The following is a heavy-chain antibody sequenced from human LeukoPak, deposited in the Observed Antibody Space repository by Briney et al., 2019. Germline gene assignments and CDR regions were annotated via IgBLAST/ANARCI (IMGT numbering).Heavy chain of an antibody. CDR2: IRSKANSYAT. CDR1: GFTFSGSA. D-gene: IGHD3-22*01. Sequence: GGSLRLSCAASGFTFSGSAMHWVRQASGKGLEWVGRIRSKANSYATAYAASVKGRFSISRDDSKNTAYLQMNSLKTEVTTVYYCTRRVDSSGYYGIDYWAQGTLVTVSS. J-gene: IGHJ4*02. V-gene: IGHV3-73*01. CDR3: TRRVDSSGYYGIDY.